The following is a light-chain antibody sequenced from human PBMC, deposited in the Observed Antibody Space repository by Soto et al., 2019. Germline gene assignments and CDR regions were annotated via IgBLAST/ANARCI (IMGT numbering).Light chain of an antibody. J-gene: IGKJ5*01. CDR2: AAS. V-gene: IGKV1-9*01. CDR3: QRLNSYPIT. Sequence: DIQLTQSPSFLSASVGDRVIITCRASQGINNYLAWYQQKPGEAPKLLVYAASTLQSGVPSRFSGSGSGTEFTLTISSLKPEDFATYYCQRLNSYPITFGQGTRLDIK. CDR1: QGINNY.